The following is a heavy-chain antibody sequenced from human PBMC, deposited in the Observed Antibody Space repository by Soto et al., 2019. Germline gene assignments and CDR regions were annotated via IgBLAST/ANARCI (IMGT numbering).Heavy chain of an antibody. CDR2: VSYSGST. D-gene: IGHD4-17*01. V-gene: IGHV4-31*03. Sequence: QVQLQESGPGLVKPSQTLSLICTVSGGSISSGGYYWSWIRQHPGKGLEWIGYVSYSGSTYYNPSPKGRLTISVDTSKNQFSLKLSSVTAADTAVYYCARLPDYGDYVGYKLFDYWGQGTLVTVSS. CDR1: GGSISSGGYY. CDR3: ARLPDYGDYVGYKLFDY. J-gene: IGHJ4*02.